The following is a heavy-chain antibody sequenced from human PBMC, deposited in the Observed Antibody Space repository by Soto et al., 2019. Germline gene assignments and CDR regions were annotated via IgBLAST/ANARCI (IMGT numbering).Heavy chain of an antibody. J-gene: IGHJ4*02. Sequence: ASVKVSCKASGYSFTSYDINWVRQATGQGLEWMGWMNPNSGSTGYAQKFQGRVTMTRNTSISTAYMELSSLRSDDTAVYSCARGDGYIFDFWGQGTLVTVSS. V-gene: IGHV1-8*01. CDR1: GYSFTSYD. CDR3: ARGDGYIFDF. CDR2: MNPNSGST. D-gene: IGHD5-12*01.